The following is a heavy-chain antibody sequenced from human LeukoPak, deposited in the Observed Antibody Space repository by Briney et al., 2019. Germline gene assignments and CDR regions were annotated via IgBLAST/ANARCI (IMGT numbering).Heavy chain of an antibody. CDR3: TTDHPSEWELLGGNWFDP. Sequence: GGSLRLSCAASGFTFSNAWMSWVRQAPGKGLEWVGRIKSKTDGGTTDYAAPVKGRFTFSRDDSKNTLYLQMNSLKTEDTAEYYCTTDHPSEWELLGGNWFDPWGQGTLVTVSS. V-gene: IGHV3-15*01. D-gene: IGHD1-26*01. CDR2: IKSKTDGGTT. CDR1: GFTFSNAW. J-gene: IGHJ5*02.